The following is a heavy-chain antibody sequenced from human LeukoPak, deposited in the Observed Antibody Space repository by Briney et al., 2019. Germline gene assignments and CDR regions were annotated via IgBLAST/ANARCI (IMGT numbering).Heavy chain of an antibody. J-gene: IGHJ4*02. CDR3: TTDPGDYEIY. Sequence: GGSLRLSCAASGIIFNNAWMSWVRQAPGKGLEWFGRIKSKTDGGTADYAAPVKGRFTISRDDSENTLYQQMSNLKSEDTAVYYCTTDPGDYEIYWGQGTLATVSS. D-gene: IGHD4-17*01. V-gene: IGHV3-15*01. CDR1: GIIFNNAW. CDR2: IKSKTDGGTA.